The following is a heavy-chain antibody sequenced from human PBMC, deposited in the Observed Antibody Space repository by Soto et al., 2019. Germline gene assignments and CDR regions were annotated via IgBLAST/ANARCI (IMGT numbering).Heavy chain of an antibody. CDR3: ARNMVRGVIITSWFDP. CDR1: GFTFSSYS. V-gene: IGHV3-21*01. CDR2: ISSSSSYI. J-gene: IGHJ5*02. Sequence: PGGSLRLSCAASGFTFSSYSMNWVRQAPGKGLEWVSSISSSSSYIYYADSVKGRSTISRDNAKNSLYLQMNSLRAEDTAVYYCARNMVRGVIITSWFDPWGQGTLVTVSS. D-gene: IGHD3-10*01.